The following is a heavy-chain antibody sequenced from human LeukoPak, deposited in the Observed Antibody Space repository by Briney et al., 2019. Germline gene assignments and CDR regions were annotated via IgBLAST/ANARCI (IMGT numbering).Heavy chain of an antibody. CDR1: GGTFSSYA. Sequence: GASVKVSCKASGGTFSSYAISWVRQAPGQGLEWMGRIIPILGIANYAQKFQGRVTITADKSTSTAYMELSSLRSEDTAVYYCARVRQARHSSSWYVWGQGTLVTVSS. D-gene: IGHD6-13*01. CDR3: ARVRQARHSSSWYV. V-gene: IGHV1-69*04. CDR2: IIPILGIA. J-gene: IGHJ4*02.